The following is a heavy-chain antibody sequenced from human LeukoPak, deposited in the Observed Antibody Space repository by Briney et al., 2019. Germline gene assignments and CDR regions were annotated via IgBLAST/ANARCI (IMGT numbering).Heavy chain of an antibody. CDR3: TTRDYGDFTTYDY. V-gene: IGHV3-15*01. Sequence: PGGSLRLSCAASGFTFSNAWMSWVRQAPGKGLEWVGRIKSKTDGGTTDYAAPVKGRFTISRDDSKNTLYLQMNSLKTEDTAVYYCTTRDYGDFTTYDYWGQGTLGTVYS. D-gene: IGHD4-17*01. J-gene: IGHJ4*02. CDR1: GFTFSNAW. CDR2: IKSKTDGGTT.